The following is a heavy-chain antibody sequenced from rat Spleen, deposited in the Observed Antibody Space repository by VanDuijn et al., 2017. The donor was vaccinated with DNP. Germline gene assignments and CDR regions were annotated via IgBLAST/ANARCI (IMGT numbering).Heavy chain of an antibody. V-gene: IGHV5-25*01. D-gene: IGHD1-7*01. Sequence: EVQLVESGGGLAQPGRSLKLSCAASGFTFSNYDMAWVRQAPTKGLEWVAAISPSGGNTYYRDSVKGRFTISRDYARSTLYLQMDSLRSEDTATYYCATSSYFGYDYGFAYWGQGTLVTVSS. CDR1: GFTFSNYD. J-gene: IGHJ3*01. CDR3: ATSSYFGYDYGFAY. CDR2: ISPSGGNT.